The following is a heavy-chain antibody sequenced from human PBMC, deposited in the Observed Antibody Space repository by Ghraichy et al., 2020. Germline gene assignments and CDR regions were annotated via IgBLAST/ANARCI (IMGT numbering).Heavy chain of an antibody. CDR3: AREEGGWEMWANLDYYYYGMDV. J-gene: IGHJ6*02. D-gene: IGHD1-26*01. CDR2: INSDGSST. V-gene: IGHV3-74*01. Sequence: GGSLRLSCAASGFTFSSYWMHWVRQAPGKGLVWVSRINSDGSSTSYADSVKGRFTISRDNAKNTLYLQMNSLRAEDTAVYYCAREEGGWEMWANLDYYYYGMDVWGQGTTVTVSS. CDR1: GFTFSSYW.